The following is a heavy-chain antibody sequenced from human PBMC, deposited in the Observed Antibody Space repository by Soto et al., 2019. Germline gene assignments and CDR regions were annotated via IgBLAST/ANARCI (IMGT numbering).Heavy chain of an antibody. CDR3: ARGLGSGWQRIDY. V-gene: IGHV1-69*02. CDR1: GGTFNTYT. CDR2: IIPILGIA. Sequence: VQLVQSGAEVKKPGSSVKVSCKASGGTFNTYTINWVRQAPGQGLEWMGRIIPILGIANYAQKFQGRVTITADKSATTAYMELSSLRSDDTAVYYCARGLGSGWQRIDYWGQGALVTVSS. J-gene: IGHJ4*02. D-gene: IGHD6-19*01.